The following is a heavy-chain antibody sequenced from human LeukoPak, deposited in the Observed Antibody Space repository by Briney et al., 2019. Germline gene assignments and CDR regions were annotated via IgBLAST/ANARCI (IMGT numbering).Heavy chain of an antibody. CDR1: GFTFSSYG. CDR3: AKDDGYNYLGFDY. D-gene: IGHD5-24*01. V-gene: IGHV3-30*18. J-gene: IGHJ4*02. Sequence: PGGSLRLSCAASGFTFSSYGMHWVRQAPGKGLEWVAVISYDGSNKYYADSVKGRFTISRDNSKNTLYLQMNSLRAEDTAVYYCAKDDGYNYLGFDYWGQGTLVTVSS. CDR2: ISYDGSNK.